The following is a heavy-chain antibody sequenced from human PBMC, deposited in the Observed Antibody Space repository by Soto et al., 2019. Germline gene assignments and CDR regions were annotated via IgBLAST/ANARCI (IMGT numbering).Heavy chain of an antibody. J-gene: IGHJ4*02. CDR2: IRGSGGST. CDR1: GFTFSSYA. D-gene: IGHD6-13*01. V-gene: IGHV3-23*01. CDR3: AKENGYSSTWFEFDY. Sequence: EVPLLESGGGLVQPGGSLRLSCAASGFTFSSYAMSWVRQAPGEGLEWVSAIRGSGGSTDYAASVKGRFTISRDNSKNTLYLQMNSLRAEDTAVYYCAKENGYSSTWFEFDYWGQGTLVTVSS.